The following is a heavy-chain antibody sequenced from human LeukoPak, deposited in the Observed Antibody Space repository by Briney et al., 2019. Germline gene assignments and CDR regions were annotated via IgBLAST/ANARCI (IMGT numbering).Heavy chain of an antibody. CDR3: ARGDFYDRSGYLTI. D-gene: IGHD3-22*01. Sequence: GGSLRLSCEVSAFTFSRYGISWVRQAPGKGLEWVSTIGGSARSTYYADSVKGRFSISRDNSKNTLYLQMNGLRAEDTAVYYCARGDFYDRSGYLTIWGQGTLVTVSA. V-gene: IGHV3-23*01. CDR1: AFTFSRYG. CDR2: IGGSARST. J-gene: IGHJ4*02.